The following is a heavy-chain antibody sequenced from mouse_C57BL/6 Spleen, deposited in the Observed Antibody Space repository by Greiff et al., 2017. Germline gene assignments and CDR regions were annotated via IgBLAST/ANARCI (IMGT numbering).Heavy chain of an antibody. CDR1: GFTFSSYT. Sequence: EVQRVESGGGLVKPGGSLKLSCAASGFTFSSYTMSWVRQTPEKRLEWVATISGGGGNTYYPDSVKGRFTISRDNAKKTLYLQMSSLRSEDTALYYCARHDYGDYYAMDYGGQGTSVTVSS. J-gene: IGHJ4*01. CDR2: ISGGGGNT. CDR3: ARHDYGDYYAMDY. D-gene: IGHD2-4*01. V-gene: IGHV5-9*01.